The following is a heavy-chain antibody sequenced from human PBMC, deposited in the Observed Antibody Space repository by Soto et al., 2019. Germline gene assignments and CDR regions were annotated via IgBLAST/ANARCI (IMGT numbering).Heavy chain of an antibody. CDR2: INSDGSGT. J-gene: IGHJ5*02. CDR1: GFTFSTYW. CDR3: ARDPRRDGGYDFSS. Sequence: GGSLRLSCAASGFTFSTYWMHWVRQAPGKGLVWVSRINSDGSGTTYADSVKGRFTISRDNAKNTLYLQMNSLRAEDTAVYYCARDPRRDGGYDFSSWGQGTLVTVSS. V-gene: IGHV3-74*01. D-gene: IGHD5-12*01.